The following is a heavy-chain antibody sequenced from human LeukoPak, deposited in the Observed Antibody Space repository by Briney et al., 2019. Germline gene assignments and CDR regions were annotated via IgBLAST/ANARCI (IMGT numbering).Heavy chain of an antibody. Sequence: GGSLRLSCAASDFSFITYAMSWVRQAPGKGLEWVANIKQDGSEKYYVDSVKGRFTISRDNAKNSLYLQMNSLRAEDTAVYYCARDGIMGLCGLFDIWGQGTMVTVSS. V-gene: IGHV3-7*01. D-gene: IGHD3/OR15-3a*01. CDR3: ARDGIMGLCGLFDI. J-gene: IGHJ3*02. CDR2: IKQDGSEK. CDR1: DFSFITYA.